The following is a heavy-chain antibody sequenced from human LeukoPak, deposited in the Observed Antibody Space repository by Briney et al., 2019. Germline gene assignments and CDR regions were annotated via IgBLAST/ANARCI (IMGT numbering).Heavy chain of an antibody. D-gene: IGHD2-15*01. CDR1: GFSFSRYS. CDR2: IIISSNYI. J-gene: IGHJ4*02. CDR3: ARGSPYCSVGSCSAEFDY. Sequence: PGGSLRLSCAAAGFSFSRYSMNWVRQAPGKGLEWVSSIIISSNYIYYTDSVKGRFTISRDNSMHTLYLQMITLRAEDTAVYYCARGSPYCSVGSCSAEFDYWGQGTLVTVSS. V-gene: IGHV3-21*01.